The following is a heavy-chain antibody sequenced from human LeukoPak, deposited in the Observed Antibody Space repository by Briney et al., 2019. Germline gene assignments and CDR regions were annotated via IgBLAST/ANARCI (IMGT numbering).Heavy chain of an antibody. CDR1: GYTFTSYG. CDR2: ISAYNGNT. CDR3: ARAPGSIVVVPAAYWYFDL. J-gene: IGHJ2*01. D-gene: IGHD2-2*01. Sequence: ASVKVPCKASGYTFTSYGIGWVRQAPGQGLEWMGWISAYNGNTKYAQKFQGRVTITADKSTSTAYMELSSLRSEDTAVYYCARAPGSIVVVPAAYWYFDLWGRGTLVTVSS. V-gene: IGHV1-18*01.